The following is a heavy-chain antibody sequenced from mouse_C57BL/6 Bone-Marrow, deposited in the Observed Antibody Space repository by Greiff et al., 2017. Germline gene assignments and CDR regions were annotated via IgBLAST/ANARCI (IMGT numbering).Heavy chain of an antibody. J-gene: IGHJ4*01. Sequence: EVHLVESGGGLVQPGESLKLSCESNEYEFPSHDMSWVRKTPEKRLELVAAINSDGGSTYYPDTMERRFIISRDNTKKTLYLKMSSLRSEDTALYYCARHSHYYGSSYAMDYWGQGTSVTVSS. CDR3: ARHSHYYGSSYAMDY. V-gene: IGHV5-2*01. CDR2: INSDGGST. D-gene: IGHD1-1*01. CDR1: EYEFPSHD.